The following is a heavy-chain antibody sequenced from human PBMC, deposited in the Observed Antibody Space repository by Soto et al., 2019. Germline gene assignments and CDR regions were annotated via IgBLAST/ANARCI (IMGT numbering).Heavy chain of an antibody. D-gene: IGHD3-22*01. V-gene: IGHV1-46*01. J-gene: IGHJ4*02. CDR3: ARAPYSSPSFFFDY. CDR2: INPNIDHA. CDR1: GYSFTAFD. Sequence: ASVKVACNASGYSFTAFDMHWVRQSPGLGLEWMGIINPNIDHANIAQRFQGRVALIWDRSTSTVYMELSGLRSDDTGVYYCARAPYSSPSFFFDYWGQGTPVTVSS.